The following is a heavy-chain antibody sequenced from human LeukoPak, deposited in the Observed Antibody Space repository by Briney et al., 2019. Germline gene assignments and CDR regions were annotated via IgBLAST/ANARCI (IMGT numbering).Heavy chain of an antibody. D-gene: IGHD6-19*01. CDR2: IYYSGST. J-gene: IGHJ4*02. Sequence: SETLSLTCTVSGGSISSSSYYWGWIRQPPGKGLEWIGSIYYSGSTYYNPSLKSRVTISVDTSKNQFSLKLSSVTAADTAVYYCARNSHRYSSGWYVDYWGQGTLVTVSS. CDR1: GGSISSSSYY. CDR3: ARNSHRYSSGWYVDY. V-gene: IGHV4-39*07.